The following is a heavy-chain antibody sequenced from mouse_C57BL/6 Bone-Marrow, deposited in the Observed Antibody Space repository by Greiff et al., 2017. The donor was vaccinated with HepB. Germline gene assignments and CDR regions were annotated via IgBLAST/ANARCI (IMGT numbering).Heavy chain of an antibody. CDR3: TLITTVVAHWYFDV. CDR2: IDPENGDT. Sequence: EVQLQQSGAELVRPGASVKLSCTASGFNIKDDYMHWVKQRPEQGLEWIGWIDPENGDTEYASKFQGKATITADTSSNTAYLQLSSLTSEDTAFYYCTLITTVVAHWYFDVWGTGTTVTVSS. D-gene: IGHD1-1*01. J-gene: IGHJ1*03. V-gene: IGHV14-4*01. CDR1: GFNIKDDY.